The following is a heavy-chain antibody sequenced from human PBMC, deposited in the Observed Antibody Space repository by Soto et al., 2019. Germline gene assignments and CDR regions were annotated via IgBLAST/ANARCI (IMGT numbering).Heavy chain of an antibody. CDR3: AAGSYSNHYYYYYGMDV. J-gene: IGHJ6*02. D-gene: IGHD4-4*01. CDR2: IVVGSGNT. V-gene: IGHV1-58*01. CDR1: GFTFTSSA. Sequence: SVKVSCKASGFTFTSSAVQWVRQARGQRLEWIGWIVVGSGNTNYAQKLQERVTITRDMSTSTAYMELSSLRSEDTAVYYCAAGSYSNHYYYYYGMDVWGQGTTVTVSS.